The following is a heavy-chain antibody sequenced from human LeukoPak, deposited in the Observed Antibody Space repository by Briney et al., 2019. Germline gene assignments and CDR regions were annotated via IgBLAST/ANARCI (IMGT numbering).Heavy chain of an antibody. D-gene: IGHD1-26*01. Sequence: ETLSLTCTVSGGSISSYYWSWVRQAPGKGLEWVSVLYRGGSTYYADSVKGRFTISRDNSKNALYLQMSSLRAEDTAVYYCARGVHGTYYMDVWGKGTTVTVSS. CDR2: LYRGGST. CDR1: GGSISSYY. J-gene: IGHJ6*03. V-gene: IGHV3-53*01. CDR3: ARGVHGTYYMDV.